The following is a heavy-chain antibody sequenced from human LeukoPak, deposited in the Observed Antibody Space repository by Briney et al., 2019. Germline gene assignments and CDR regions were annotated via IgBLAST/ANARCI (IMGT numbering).Heavy chain of an antibody. Sequence: GGSLRLSCAASGFTFSSYGMHWVRQAPGKGLEWVSVISYDGSNKYYADSVKGRFTIFRDNSKNTLYLQMNSLRAEDTAVYYCARGGRWIQLWLDYWGQGTLVTVSS. CDR3: ARGGRWIQLWLDY. CDR2: ISYDGSNK. D-gene: IGHD5-18*01. V-gene: IGHV3-30-3*01. J-gene: IGHJ4*02. CDR1: GFTFSSYG.